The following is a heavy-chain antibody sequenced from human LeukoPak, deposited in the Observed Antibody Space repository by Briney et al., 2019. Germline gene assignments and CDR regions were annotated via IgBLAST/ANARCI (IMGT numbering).Heavy chain of an antibody. D-gene: IGHD1/OR15-1a*01. J-gene: IGHJ4*02. V-gene: IGHV3-48*04. CDR1: GFTFSSYS. CDR3: ARTELGGNNWSPMPFDY. Sequence: GGSLRLSCAASGFTFSSYSMNWVRQAPGKGLEWVSYISSSSSTIYYADSVKGRFTISRDNAKNSLYLQMNSLRSDDTAVYYCARTELGGNNWSPMPFDYWGQGTLVTVSS. CDR2: ISSSSSTI.